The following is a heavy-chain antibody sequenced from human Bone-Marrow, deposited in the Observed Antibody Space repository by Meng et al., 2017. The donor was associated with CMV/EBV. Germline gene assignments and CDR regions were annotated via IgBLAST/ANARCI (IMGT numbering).Heavy chain of an antibody. CDR3: ARASPLSGSFA. Sequence: GSLRLSCTVSGGSISSSSYYWGWIRQPPGKGLEWIGSIYYSGSTYYNPSLKSRVTISVDTSKNQFSLKLSSVTAADTAVYYRARASPLSGSFAWGQGTLVTVSS. V-gene: IGHV4-39*07. D-gene: IGHD3-10*01. CDR1: GGSISSSSYY. CDR2: IYYSGST. J-gene: IGHJ5*02.